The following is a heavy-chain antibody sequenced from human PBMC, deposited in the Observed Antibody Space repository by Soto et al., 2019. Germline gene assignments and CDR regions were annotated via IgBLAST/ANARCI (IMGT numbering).Heavy chain of an antibody. V-gene: IGHV4-34*01. CDR2: INHSGST. Sequence: QVQLQQWGAGLLKPSETLSLTCAVYGESFRGYYWSWIRQPPGKGLEWIGEINHSGSTNYNPSLKSRVTISVDTSKDQFSLKLNSMPAADTAVYYCARGAGGFQYWGQGTRVTVSS. CDR3: ARGAGGFQY. CDR1: GESFRGYY. J-gene: IGHJ1*01.